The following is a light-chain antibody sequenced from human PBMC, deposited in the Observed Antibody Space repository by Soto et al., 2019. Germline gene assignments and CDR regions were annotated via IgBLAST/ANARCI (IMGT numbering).Light chain of an antibody. CDR1: QSVSSY. J-gene: IGKJ5*01. CDR2: DAS. V-gene: IGKV3-11*01. Sequence: EIVLTQSPGTLSLSPGERATLSCRASQSVSSYLAWYQQKPGQAPRLLIYDASNRATGIPARFSGSGSGTDFTLTISSLQPEDFATYYCQQSYSFTFGQGTRLEIK. CDR3: QQSYSFT.